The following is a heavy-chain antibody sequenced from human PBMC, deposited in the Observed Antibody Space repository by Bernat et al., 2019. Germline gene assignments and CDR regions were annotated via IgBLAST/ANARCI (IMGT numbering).Heavy chain of an antibody. CDR2: INSDVSST. CDR3: ARDRGCSGGSCYSWFDP. D-gene: IGHD2-15*01. CDR1: GFTFSSYW. V-gene: IGHV3-74*01. J-gene: IGHJ5*02. Sequence: EVQLVESGGGLVQPGGSLRLSCAASGFTFSSYWMHWVRQAPGKGLVWVSRINSDVSSTSYADSVKGRFTISRDNAKNTLYLQMNSLRAEDTAVYYCARDRGCSGGSCYSWFDPWGQGTLVTVSA.